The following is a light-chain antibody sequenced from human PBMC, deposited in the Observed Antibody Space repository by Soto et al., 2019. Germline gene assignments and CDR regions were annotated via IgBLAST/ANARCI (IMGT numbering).Light chain of an antibody. Sequence: QSVRTQPPSVSGAPGQGVTISCTGSSSNIGAGYDVHWYQQLPGTAPKLLIYGNSNRPSGVPDRFSGSKSGTSASLAITGLQAEDEADYYCQSYDSSLSGSNVFGTGTKVTVL. CDR1: SSNIGAGYD. V-gene: IGLV1-40*01. J-gene: IGLJ1*01. CDR3: QSYDSSLSGSNV. CDR2: GNS.